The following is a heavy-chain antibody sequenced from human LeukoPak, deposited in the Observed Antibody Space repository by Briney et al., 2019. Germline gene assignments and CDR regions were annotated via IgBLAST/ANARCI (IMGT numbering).Heavy chain of an antibody. V-gene: IGHV1-46*01. Sequence: ASVKVSCKASGYTFSSYYVHWVRQAPGQGLEWMGMIIPSDGFTSYAQKFQGRVTMTRDMSTSTVYMELSSLRSEDTAVYYCARAYCSGGSCSLDYWGQGTLVTVSS. D-gene: IGHD2-15*01. CDR1: GYTFSSYY. J-gene: IGHJ4*02. CDR2: IIPSDGFT. CDR3: ARAYCSGGSCSLDY.